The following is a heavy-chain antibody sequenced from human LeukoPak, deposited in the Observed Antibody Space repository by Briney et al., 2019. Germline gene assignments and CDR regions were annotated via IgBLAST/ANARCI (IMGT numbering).Heavy chain of an antibody. CDR3: ARTGQYSSSWYRWFDP. J-gene: IGHJ5*02. Sequence: GESLKISCKGSGYSFTSYWIGWVRQMPGKGLEWMGIIYPGDSDTRYSPSFQGQVTISADKSISTAYLQWSSLKASDTAMYYCARTGQYSSSWYRWFDPWGQGTLVTVS. V-gene: IGHV5-51*01. CDR1: GYSFTSYW. CDR2: IYPGDSDT. D-gene: IGHD6-13*01.